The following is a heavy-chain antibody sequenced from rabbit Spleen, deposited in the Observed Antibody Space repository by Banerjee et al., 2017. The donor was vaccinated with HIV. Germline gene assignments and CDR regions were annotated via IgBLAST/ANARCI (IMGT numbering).Heavy chain of an antibody. D-gene: IGHD2-1*01. V-gene: IGHV1S45*01. J-gene: IGHJ4*01. CDR1: GFSFSPAHY. CDR3: ARGSAAMTMVITGFYFNL. Sequence: QEQLEESGGDLVKPGASLTLTCTASGFSFSPAHYMCWVRQAPGKGLELIACIYGGSGGSTWYASWAKGRFTISKTSSTTVTLQLTSLTAADTATYFCARGSAAMTMVITGFYFNLWGQGTLVTVS. CDR2: IYGGSGGST.